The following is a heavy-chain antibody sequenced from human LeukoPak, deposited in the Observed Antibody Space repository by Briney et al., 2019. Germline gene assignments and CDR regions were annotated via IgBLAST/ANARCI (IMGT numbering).Heavy chain of an antibody. CDR2: IRGNGET. V-gene: IGHV3-23*01. J-gene: IGHJ4*02. CDR3: ASASSVSDTDAVR. D-gene: IGHD3-10*01. Sequence: GGSLRLSCAASGLSFRTFAMSWVRQGPAGGLEWVSSIRGNGETFYAASVKGRYTLYSDSPRNMVYLQMNHLSVEDTGIYYCASASSVSDTDAVRWGQGTLVTVSS. CDR1: GLSFRTFA.